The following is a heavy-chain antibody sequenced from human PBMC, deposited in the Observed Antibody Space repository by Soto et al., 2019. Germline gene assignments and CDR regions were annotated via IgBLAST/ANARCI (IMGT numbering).Heavy chain of an antibody. CDR2: IIPIFGTA. Sequence: QVQLVQSGAEVQKPGSSVKVSCKASGGTFSSYAISWVRQAPGQGLEWMGGIIPIFGTANYAQKFQGRVTITADESTSTAYMELSSLRSEDTAVYYCARGGRSGLYYYSYGMDVWGQGTTVTVSS. D-gene: IGHD3-10*01. V-gene: IGHV1-69*01. CDR1: GGTFSSYA. CDR3: ARGGRSGLYYYSYGMDV. J-gene: IGHJ6*02.